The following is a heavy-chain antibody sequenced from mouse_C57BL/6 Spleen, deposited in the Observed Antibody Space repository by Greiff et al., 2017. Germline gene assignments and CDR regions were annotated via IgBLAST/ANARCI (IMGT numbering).Heavy chain of an antibody. CDR1: GYTFTSYW. Sequence: QVQLQQSGAELVRPGSSVKLSCKASGYTFTSYWMHWVKQRPIQGLEWIGNIDPSDSETHYNQKFKDKATLTVDKSSSTAYMQLSSLTSEDSAVYYCATFYYDYDGFAYWGQGTLVTVSA. D-gene: IGHD2-4*01. V-gene: IGHV1-52*01. CDR2: IDPSDSET. J-gene: IGHJ3*01. CDR3: ATFYYDYDGFAY.